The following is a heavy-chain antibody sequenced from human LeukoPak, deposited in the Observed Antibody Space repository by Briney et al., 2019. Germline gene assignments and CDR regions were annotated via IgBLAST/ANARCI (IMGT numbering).Heavy chain of an antibody. CDR3: ARGPSRYDYVWGSYRYDHSSHDY. V-gene: IGHV4-34*01. D-gene: IGHD3-16*02. CDR2: INHSGST. Sequence: SETLSLTCAVYGGSFSGYYWSWIRQPPGKGLEWIGEINHSGSTNYNPSLKSRVTISVDTSKNQFSLKLSSVTAADTAVYYCARGPSRYDYVWGSYRYDHSSHDYWGQGTLVTVSS. CDR1: GGSFSGYY. J-gene: IGHJ4*02.